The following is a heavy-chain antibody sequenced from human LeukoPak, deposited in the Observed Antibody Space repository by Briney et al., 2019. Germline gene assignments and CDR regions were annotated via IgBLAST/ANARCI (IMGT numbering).Heavy chain of an antibody. J-gene: IGHJ4*02. CDR1: GFTFSSYA. CDR3: AKGTDYGGNLCYFDY. Sequence: GGSLRLSCAASGFTFSSYAMSWVRQAPGKGLEWVSGISSSGGSTNYADSVKGRFTISRDNSKNTLYLQMNSLRAEDTAVYYCAKGTDYGGNLCYFDYWGQGTLVTVSS. D-gene: IGHD4-23*01. V-gene: IGHV3-23*01. CDR2: ISSSGGST.